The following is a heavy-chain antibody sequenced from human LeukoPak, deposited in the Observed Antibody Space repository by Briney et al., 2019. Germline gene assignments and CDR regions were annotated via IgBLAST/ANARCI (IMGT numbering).Heavy chain of an antibody. J-gene: IGHJ4*02. CDR1: GGSIGSYY. Sequence: SETLSLTWTVSGGSIGSYYWSWIRQPPGKGLEWIGYIYYSGSTNYNPSLKSRVTISVDTSKNQFSLKLSSVTAADTAVYYCASSGYYGSGSLDYWGQGTLVTVSS. CDR2: IYYSGST. V-gene: IGHV4-59*08. CDR3: ASSGYYGSGSLDY. D-gene: IGHD3-10*01.